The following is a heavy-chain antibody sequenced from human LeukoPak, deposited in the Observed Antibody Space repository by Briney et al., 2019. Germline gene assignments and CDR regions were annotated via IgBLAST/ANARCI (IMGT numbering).Heavy chain of an antibody. D-gene: IGHD6-13*01. Sequence: GASVKVSCKASGGTFSSYAISWVRQAPGQGLEWMGRIIPILGIANYAQKFQGRVTITADKSTSTAYMELSSLRSEDTAVYYCSIAAAGPYYYYYGMDVWGQGTTVTVS. CDR1: GGTFSSYA. CDR2: IIPILGIA. CDR3: SIAAAGPYYYYYGMDV. J-gene: IGHJ6*02. V-gene: IGHV1-69*04.